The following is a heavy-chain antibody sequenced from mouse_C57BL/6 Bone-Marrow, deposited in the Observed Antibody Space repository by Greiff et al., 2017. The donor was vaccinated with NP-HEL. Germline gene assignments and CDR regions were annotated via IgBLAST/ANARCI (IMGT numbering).Heavy chain of an antibody. CDR3: ARRGSMVHYFDY. CDR2: IYPRSGNT. Sequence: QVQLKESGAELARPGASVKLSCKASGYTFTSYGISWVKQRTGQGLEWIGEIYPRSGNTYYNEKFKGKATLTADKSSSTAYMELRSLTSEDSAVYFCARRGSMVHYFDYWGQGTTRTVSS. CDR1: GYTFTSYG. J-gene: IGHJ2*01. D-gene: IGHD2-10*02. V-gene: IGHV1-81*01.